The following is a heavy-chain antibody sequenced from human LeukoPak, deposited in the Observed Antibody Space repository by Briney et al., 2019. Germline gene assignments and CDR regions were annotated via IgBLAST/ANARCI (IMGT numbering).Heavy chain of an antibody. Sequence: GGSLRLSCGASGFTFSSYSMNWVRQAPGKGLEWVSSISTSSSYIYYADSVKGRFTISRDNAKNSLYLQMNSLRAEDTAVYYCAKAETYYYGSGSYTTLFDYWGQGTLVTVSS. CDR3: AKAETYYYGSGSYTTLFDY. V-gene: IGHV3-21*01. J-gene: IGHJ4*02. CDR2: ISTSSSYI. D-gene: IGHD3-10*01. CDR1: GFTFSSYS.